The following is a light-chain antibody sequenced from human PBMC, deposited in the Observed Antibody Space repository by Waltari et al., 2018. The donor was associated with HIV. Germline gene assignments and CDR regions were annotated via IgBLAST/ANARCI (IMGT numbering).Light chain of an antibody. CDR1: NIGDKN. J-gene: IGLJ3*02. Sequence: SYGLTQPLSVSVALGPTARLTCGGNNIGDKNVHWYQQKPGQAPVLVIYGDTNRPSGIPERFSGSNSGNTATLTISRAQAGDEADYYCQVWDTSTAGMFGGGTKLTVL. V-gene: IGLV3-9*01. CDR3: QVWDTSTAGM. CDR2: GDT.